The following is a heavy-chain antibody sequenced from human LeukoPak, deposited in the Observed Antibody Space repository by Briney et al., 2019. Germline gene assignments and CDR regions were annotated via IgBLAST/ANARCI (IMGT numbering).Heavy chain of an antibody. J-gene: IGHJ4*02. CDR3: ARAAGGTSRDY. CDR1: GFTFSAYW. D-gene: IGHD1-26*01. V-gene: IGHV3-7*01. Sequence: WGSLRLSCAASGFTFSAYWMSWVRQAPGKGLEWVASIKDDGSDKYYVDSVKGRFTISRDNAKNSLYLQMNSLRDDDTAVYYCARAAGGTSRDYWGLGTLVTVSS. CDR2: IKDDGSDK.